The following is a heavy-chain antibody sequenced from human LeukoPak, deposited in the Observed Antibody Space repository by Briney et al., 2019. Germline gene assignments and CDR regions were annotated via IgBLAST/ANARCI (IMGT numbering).Heavy chain of an antibody. CDR2: MNPNSGNT. CDR1: GYTFTSYD. D-gene: IGHD2-15*01. CDR3: ARAQKVGLYCSGGSCYWNYFDY. Sequence: VASVKVSCKASGYTFTSYDINWVRQATGQGLEWMGWMNPNSGNTGYAQELQGRVTMTRNTSISTAYMELSSLRSEDTALYYCARAQKVGLYCSGGSCYWNYFDYWGQGTLVTVSS. J-gene: IGHJ4*02. V-gene: IGHV1-8*01.